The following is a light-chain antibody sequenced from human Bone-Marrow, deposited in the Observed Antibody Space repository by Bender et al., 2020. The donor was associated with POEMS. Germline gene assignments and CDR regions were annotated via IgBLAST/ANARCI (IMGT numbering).Light chain of an antibody. V-gene: IGLV2-23*01. J-gene: IGLJ3*02. Sequence: QSALTQPASVSGSPGQSITISCTGTSSDVGGYDYVSWYQQHPGKAPKLTIYQGSKRPSGVSNRFSGSTSGNTASLTISGLQAEDEADFYCCSYAGAARVFGGGTKVTVL. CDR2: QGS. CDR1: SSDVGGYDY. CDR3: CSYAGAARV.